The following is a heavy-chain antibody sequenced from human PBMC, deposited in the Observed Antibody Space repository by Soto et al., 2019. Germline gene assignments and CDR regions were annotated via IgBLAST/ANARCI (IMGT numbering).Heavy chain of an antibody. CDR2: IYYSGTT. V-gene: IGHV4-39*01. CDR3: AXXXSVDXXDY. CDR1: GDSITSNSYF. Sequence: ETLSLTCTVSGDSITSNSYFWAWIRQPPGKGLEWIGSIYYSGTTYYNPSLKTRVTISVDRSKNQSSLKLSSVPAADTAVYXXAXXXSVDXXDYXGQGXLXXVSS. J-gene: IGHJ4*02.